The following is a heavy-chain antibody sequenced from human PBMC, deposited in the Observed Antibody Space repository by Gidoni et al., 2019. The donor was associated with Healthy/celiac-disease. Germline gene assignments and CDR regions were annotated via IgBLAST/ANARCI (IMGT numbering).Heavy chain of an antibody. D-gene: IGHD2-2*01. CDR3: AKGLTTSFRYYYYGMDV. V-gene: IGHV3-30*18. CDR1: GFTFSSYG. J-gene: IGHJ6*02. Sequence: QVQLVESGGGVVQPGRSLRLSCAASGFTFSSYGMHWVRQAPGKGLEWVAVISYDGSNKYYADSVKGRFTISRDNSKNTLYLQMNSLGAEDTAVYYCAKGLTTSFRYYYYGMDVWGQGTTVTVSS. CDR2: ISYDGSNK.